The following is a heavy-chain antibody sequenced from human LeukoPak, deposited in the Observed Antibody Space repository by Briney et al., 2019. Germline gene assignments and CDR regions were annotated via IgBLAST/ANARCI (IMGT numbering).Heavy chain of an antibody. CDR2: IWYDGSNK. CDR1: GFTLSSYG. V-gene: IGHV3-33*01. J-gene: IGHJ4*02. Sequence: GGSLRLSCAASGFTLSSYGMHWVRQAPGKGLEWVAVIWYDGSNKYYADSVKGRFTISRDNSKNTLYLQMNSLRAEDTAVYYCARDLRPYCSSTSCYTVDYWGQGTLVTVSS. CDR3: ARDLRPYCSSTSCYTVDY. D-gene: IGHD2-2*02.